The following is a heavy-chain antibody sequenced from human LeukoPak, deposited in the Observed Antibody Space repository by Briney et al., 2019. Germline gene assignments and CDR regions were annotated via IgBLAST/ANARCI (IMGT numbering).Heavy chain of an antibody. J-gene: IGHJ6*02. CDR3: AKAKPGSNYYYYGMDV. Sequence: SGSGGSTYYADSVKGRFTISRDNSKNTLYLQMNSLRAEDTAVYYCAKAKPGSNYYYYGMDVWGQGTTVTVSS. CDR2: SGSGGST. D-gene: IGHD4-11*01. V-gene: IGHV3-23*01.